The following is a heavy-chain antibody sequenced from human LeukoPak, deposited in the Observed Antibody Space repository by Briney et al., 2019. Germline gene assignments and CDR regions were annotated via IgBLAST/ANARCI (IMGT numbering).Heavy chain of an antibody. CDR2: ISSSSSYI. CDR3: ARVNYYYYMDV. Sequence: PGGSLRLSCAASGFTFSSYSVDWVRQAPGKGREWVSSISSSSSYIYYADSVKGRFTISRDNAKNSLYLQMNSLRAEDTAVYYCARVNYYYYMDVWGKGTTVTVSS. CDR1: GFTFSSYS. J-gene: IGHJ6*03. V-gene: IGHV3-21*01.